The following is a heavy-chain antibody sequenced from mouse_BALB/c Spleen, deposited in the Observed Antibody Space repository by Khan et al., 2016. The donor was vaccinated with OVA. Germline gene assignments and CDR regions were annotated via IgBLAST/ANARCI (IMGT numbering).Heavy chain of an antibody. V-gene: IGHV2-2*02. CDR2: IWSAGST. CDR3: ARRGYDYGRGALLAY. D-gene: IGHD2-4*01. J-gene: IGHJ3*01. Sequence: QVQLQQSGPGLVQPSQSLSITCTVSGFSLANYSVHWVRQSPGKGLEWLGVIWSAGSTDYNAAFMSRLTINTDNSRSHVFFKMNSLQPNDTATYCYARRGYDYGRGALLAYSGQGTRVTVSA. CDR1: GFSLANYS.